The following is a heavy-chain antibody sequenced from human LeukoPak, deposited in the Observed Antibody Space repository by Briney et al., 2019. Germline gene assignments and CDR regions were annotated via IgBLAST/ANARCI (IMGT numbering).Heavy chain of an antibody. J-gene: IGHJ6*03. CDR2: INPSGGST. V-gene: IGHV1-46*01. CDR3: ARDPGFRMKYYYYMDV. Sequence: ASVKVSCKASGYTFTGYYMQWVRQAPGQGLEWMGIINPSGGSTSYAQKFQGRVTMTRDMSTSTVYMELSSLRSEDTAVYYCARDPGFRMKYYYYMDVWGKGTTVTVSS. CDR1: GYTFTGYY.